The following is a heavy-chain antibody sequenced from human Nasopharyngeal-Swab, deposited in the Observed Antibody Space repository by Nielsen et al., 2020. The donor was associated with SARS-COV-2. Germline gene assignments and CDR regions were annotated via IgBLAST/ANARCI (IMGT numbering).Heavy chain of an antibody. Sequence: ETLSLTCAASGFTFSSYWMSWVRQAPGKGLEWVANLKQDGSEKYYVDSVKGRFTISRDNAKNSLYLQMNSLRAEDTAVYYCARDFVGQMDVWGQGTTVTVSS. CDR2: LKQDGSEK. CDR1: GFTFSSYW. J-gene: IGHJ6*02. CDR3: ARDFVGQMDV. D-gene: IGHD3-10*01. V-gene: IGHV3-7*03.